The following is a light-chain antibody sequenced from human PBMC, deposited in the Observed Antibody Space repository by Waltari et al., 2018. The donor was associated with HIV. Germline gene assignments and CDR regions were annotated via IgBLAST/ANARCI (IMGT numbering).Light chain of an antibody. CDR1: SSDVGGYDY. CDR2: EVS. CDR3: SSYAGSNNVV. J-gene: IGLJ2*01. V-gene: IGLV2-8*01. Sequence: QSALTQPPSASGSPGQSVTISCTGTSSDVGGYDYVSWYQQHPGKAPKRMIYEVSKRPSGFPDRCSGSKSGHTAALTVAGLQAEDEADYYCSSYAGSNNVVFGGGTKLTVL.